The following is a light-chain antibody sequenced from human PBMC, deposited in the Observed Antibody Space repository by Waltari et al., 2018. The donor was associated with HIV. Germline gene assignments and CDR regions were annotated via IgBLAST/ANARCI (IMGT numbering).Light chain of an antibody. J-gene: IGLJ2*01. CDR2: EVT. Sequence: QSALTQPASVSGSPGQSITISCTGTSSDVGRYNYVSGYPQHPGKAPRLMIYEVTNRPSVTPNLFSGSKSGNTASLTISGLQAEDEADYYCTSYTNNSTLVFGGGTKLTVL. V-gene: IGLV2-14*01. CDR1: SSDVGRYNY. CDR3: TSYTNNSTLV.